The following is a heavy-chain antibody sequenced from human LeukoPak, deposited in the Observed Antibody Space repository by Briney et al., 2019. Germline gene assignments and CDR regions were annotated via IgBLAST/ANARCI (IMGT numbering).Heavy chain of an antibody. CDR3: AGTYYYGSGSYYDYYYGMDV. V-gene: IGHV4-59*01. J-gene: IGHJ6*04. D-gene: IGHD3-10*01. CDR2: IYYSGST. Sequence: SVTLSLTCTVSGGSISSYYWSWIRQPPGKGLEWIGYIYYSGSTNYNPSLKSRVTISVDTSKNQFSLKLSSVTAADTAVYYCAGTYYYGSGSYYDYYYGMDVWGKGTTVTVSS. CDR1: GGSISSYY.